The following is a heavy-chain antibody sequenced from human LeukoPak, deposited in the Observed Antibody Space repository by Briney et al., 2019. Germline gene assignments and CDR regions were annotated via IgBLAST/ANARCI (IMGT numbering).Heavy chain of an antibody. V-gene: IGHV1-69*13. CDR2: IIPIFGTA. Sequence: ASVTVSCKASGGTFSSYAISWVRQAPGQGLEWMGGIIPIFGTANYAQKFQGRVTITADESTSTAYMELSSLRSEDTAVYYCAKGPPEAPHIQLWFWVYWGQGTLVTVSS. J-gene: IGHJ4*02. CDR1: GGTFSSYA. D-gene: IGHD5-18*01. CDR3: AKGPPEAPHIQLWFWVY.